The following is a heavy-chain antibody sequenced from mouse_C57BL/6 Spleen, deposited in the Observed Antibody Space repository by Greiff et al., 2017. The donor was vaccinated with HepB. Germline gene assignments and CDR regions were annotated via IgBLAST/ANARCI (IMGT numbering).Heavy chain of an antibody. J-gene: IGHJ1*03. V-gene: IGHV1-53*01. D-gene: IGHD2-4*01. Sequence: VQLQQSGTELVKPGASVKLSCKASGYTFTSYWMHWVKQRPGQGLEWIGNINPSNGGTNYNEKFKSKATLTVDKSSSTAYMQLSSLTSEDSAAYYGARNADDDGYWYFDVWGTGTTVTVSS. CDR1: GYTFTSYW. CDR3: ARNADDDGYWYFDV. CDR2: INPSNGGT.